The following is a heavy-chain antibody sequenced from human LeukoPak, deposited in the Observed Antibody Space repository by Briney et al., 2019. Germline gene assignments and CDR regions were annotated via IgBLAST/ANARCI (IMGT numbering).Heavy chain of an antibody. D-gene: IGHD1-26*01. CDR3: ARAAYSGSYHSDY. CDR2: IYYSGST. Sequence: SETLSLTCTVSGGSISSSSYYWNWIRQPPGKGLEWIGYIYYSGSTNYNPSLKSRVTISVDTSKNQFSLKLSSVTAADTAVYYCARAAYSGSYHSDYWGQGTLVTVSS. J-gene: IGHJ4*02. CDR1: GGSISSSSYY. V-gene: IGHV4-61*01.